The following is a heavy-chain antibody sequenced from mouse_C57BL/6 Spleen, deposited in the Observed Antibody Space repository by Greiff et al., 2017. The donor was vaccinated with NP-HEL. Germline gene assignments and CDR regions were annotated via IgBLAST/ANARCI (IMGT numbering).Heavy chain of an antibody. CDR3: ARWDPELGREYYAMDY. CDR1: GYTFTSYW. D-gene: IGHD4-1*01. J-gene: IGHJ4*01. V-gene: IGHV1-52*01. Sequence: QVQLQQPGAELVRPGSSVKLSFKASGYTFTSYWMHWVKQRPIQGLEWIGNIDPSDSETHYNQKFKDKATLTVDKSSSTAYMQLSSLTSEDSAVYYCARWDPELGREYYAMDYWGQGTSVTVSS. CDR2: IDPSDSET.